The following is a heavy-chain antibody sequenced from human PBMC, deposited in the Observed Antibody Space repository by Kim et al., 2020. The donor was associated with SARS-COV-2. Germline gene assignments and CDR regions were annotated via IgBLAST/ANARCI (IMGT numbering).Heavy chain of an antibody. CDR3: ARHLLWFDP. CDR2: YT. Sequence: YTDYSPSVKGHGTISADKSISTAYLQWSSLKASDTAMYYCARHLLWFDPWGQGTLVTVSS. J-gene: IGHJ5*02. V-gene: IGHV5-10-1*01.